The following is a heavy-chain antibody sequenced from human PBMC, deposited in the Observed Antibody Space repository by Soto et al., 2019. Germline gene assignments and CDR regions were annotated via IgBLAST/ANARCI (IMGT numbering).Heavy chain of an antibody. CDR1: GFTFTSSA. J-gene: IGHJ6*02. CDR2: IVVGSGNT. CDR3: AVFYCGGDCPTSYYYYGMDV. V-gene: IGHV1-58*01. D-gene: IGHD2-21*02. Sequence: SVKVSCKASGFTFTSSAVQWVRQARGQRLEWIGWIVVGSGNTNYAQKFQERVTITRDMSTSTAYMELSSLRSEDTAVYYCAVFYCGGDCPTSYYYYGMDVWG.